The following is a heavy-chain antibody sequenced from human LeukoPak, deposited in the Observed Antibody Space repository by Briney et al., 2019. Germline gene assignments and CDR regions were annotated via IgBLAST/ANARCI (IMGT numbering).Heavy chain of an antibody. V-gene: IGHV1-18*01. J-gene: IGHJ4*02. CDR2: ISVYTGNT. Sequence: ASVKVSCKASGYTFNNYGITWVRQAPGQGLEWMGWISVYTGNTNYAQKFQGRVTITADESTSTAYMELSSLRSEDTAVYYCARRGVNTDYYDIATNSYSPRYYFDFWGQGTLVTVSS. CDR3: ARRGVNTDYYDIATNSYSPRYYFDF. D-gene: IGHD3-9*01. CDR1: GYTFNNYG.